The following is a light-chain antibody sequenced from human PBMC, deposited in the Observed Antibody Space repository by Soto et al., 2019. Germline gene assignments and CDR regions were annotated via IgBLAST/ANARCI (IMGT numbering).Light chain of an antibody. Sequence: QSVLTQPASVSGSPGQSITISCTATSSDVGGYNYVSWYQQHPGKAPKFMIYDVSNRPSGVSNRFSGSKSGNTASLTISGLEAEDEADYYCSSYSSSSTLVFGGGTEVTVL. CDR3: SSYSSSSTLV. V-gene: IGLV2-14*01. CDR2: DVS. J-gene: IGLJ2*01. CDR1: SSDVGGYNY.